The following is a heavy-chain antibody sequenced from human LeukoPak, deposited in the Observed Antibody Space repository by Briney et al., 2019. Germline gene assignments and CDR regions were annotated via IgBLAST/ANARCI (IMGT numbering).Heavy chain of an antibody. J-gene: IGHJ3*02. CDR2: ISSSSSYI. CDR1: GFTFSSYS. D-gene: IGHD3-10*01. CDR3: ARARGAWDAFDI. Sequence: GGSLRLSCAASGFTFSSYSMNWVRQAPGKGLEWVSSISSSSSYIYYADSVKGRFTISRDNAKNSLYLQMNSLRAGDTAVYYCARARGAWDAFDIWGQGTMVTVSS. V-gene: IGHV3-21*01.